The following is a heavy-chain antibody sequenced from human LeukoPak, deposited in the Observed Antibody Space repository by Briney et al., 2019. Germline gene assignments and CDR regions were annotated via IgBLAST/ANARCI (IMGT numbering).Heavy chain of an antibody. D-gene: IGHD2-2*01. CDR2: TYYRSTWYD. CDR3: ARRLTQYDCFDP. V-gene: IGHV6-1*01. J-gene: IGHJ5*02. CDR1: GDSVSSNSVT. Sequence: SQTLSLTCAISGDSVSSNSVTWNWIRQPPSRGIEWLGRTYYRSTWYDDYAVSVRGRITVNPDTSKNQFSLHLNSVTPEDTAVYYCARRLTQYDCFDPWGQGILVTASS.